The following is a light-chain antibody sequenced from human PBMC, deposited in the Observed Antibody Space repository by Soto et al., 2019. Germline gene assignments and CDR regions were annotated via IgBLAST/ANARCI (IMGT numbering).Light chain of an antibody. Sequence: QSVLTQPPSVSAAPGKKVTISCSGSSSKIGNNYVSWYQQLPGTAPKLLIYDNNKRPSGIPDRFSGSKSGTSATLGITGLQTGDEADYYCGTWDSSLSAPDVFGTGTKVTVL. V-gene: IGLV1-51*01. J-gene: IGLJ1*01. CDR2: DNN. CDR1: SSKIGNNY. CDR3: GTWDSSLSAPDV.